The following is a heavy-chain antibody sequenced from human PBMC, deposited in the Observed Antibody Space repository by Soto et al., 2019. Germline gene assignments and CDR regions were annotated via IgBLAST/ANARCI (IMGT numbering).Heavy chain of an antibody. Sequence: SETLSLTCTVSGVSISSYSWSWIRQPPGKGLEWIGFISDSGNTNYNPSLKSRVTISVDTSKNQFSLKVTSVTAADTAIYYCAKTYDYVWGWFDLCGQGTLITV. J-gene: IGHJ5*02. CDR3: AKTYDYVWGWFDL. CDR1: GVSISSYS. D-gene: IGHD3-16*01. CDR2: ISDSGNT. V-gene: IGHV4-59*13.